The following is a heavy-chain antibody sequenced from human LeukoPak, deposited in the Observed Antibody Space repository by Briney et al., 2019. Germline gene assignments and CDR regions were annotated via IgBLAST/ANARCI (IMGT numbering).Heavy chain of an antibody. CDR1: GGSISSSSYY. D-gene: IGHD6-19*01. V-gene: IGHV4-39*01. Sequence: PSETLSLTCTVSGGSISSSSYYWGWIRQPPGKGLEWIGSIYYSGSTYYNPSLKSRVTISVDTSKNQFSLKLSSVTAADTAVYYCARGLVRDYYYYYGMDVWAKGPRSPSP. CDR2: IYYSGST. J-gene: IGHJ6*02. CDR3: ARGLVRDYYYYYGMDV.